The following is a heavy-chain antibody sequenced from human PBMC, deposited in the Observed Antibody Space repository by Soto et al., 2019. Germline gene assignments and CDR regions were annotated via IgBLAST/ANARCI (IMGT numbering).Heavy chain of an antibody. J-gene: IGHJ4*02. CDR3: AREPNRYYFDY. CDR2: IYYSGST. Sequence: QVQLQESGPGLVKPSETLSLTCTVSGGSISSYYWSWIRQPPGKGLEWIGYIYYSGSTNYNPSLKSXXPXSXXTPKNQFSLKLRSVTAADTAVYYCAREPNRYYFDYWGQGTLVTVSS. CDR1: GGSISSYY. V-gene: IGHV4-59*01.